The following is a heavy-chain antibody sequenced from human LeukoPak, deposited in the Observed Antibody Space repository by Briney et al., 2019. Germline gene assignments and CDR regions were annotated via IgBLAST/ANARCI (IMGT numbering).Heavy chain of an antibody. V-gene: IGHV3-53*01. CDR3: AGDPKSSGWYYFDY. CDR2: IYSGGST. CDR1: GFTVSSNY. Sequence: GGSLRLSCAASGFTVSSNYMSWVRQAPGKGLEWVSVIYSGGSTYYADSVKGRFTISRDNSKNTLYLQMNSLRAEDTAVYYCAGDPKSSGWYYFDYWGQGTLVTVSS. J-gene: IGHJ4*02. D-gene: IGHD6-19*01.